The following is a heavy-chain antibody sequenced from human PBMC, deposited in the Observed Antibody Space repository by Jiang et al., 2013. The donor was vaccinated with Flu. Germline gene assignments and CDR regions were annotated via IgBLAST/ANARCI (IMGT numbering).Heavy chain of an antibody. V-gene: IGHV3-23*01. CDR1: GFTFNMFA. CDR2: ISGNTYST. D-gene: IGHD6-6*01. J-gene: IGHJ4*02. CDR3: ARLKSRGSSFGAFDY. Sequence: VQLLESGGGLVQPGGSLRLSCAASGFTFNMFAMSWVRQAPGKGLEWVSGISGNTYSTYYADSVKGRFTISRDNSKNTLYLQMNSLRAEDTAVYYCARLKSRGSSFGAFDYWGQGTPGPRLL.